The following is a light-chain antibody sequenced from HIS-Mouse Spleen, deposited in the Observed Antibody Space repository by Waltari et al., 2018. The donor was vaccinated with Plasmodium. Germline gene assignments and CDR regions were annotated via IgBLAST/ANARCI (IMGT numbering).Light chain of an antibody. CDR1: QSVSSSY. V-gene: IGKV3-20*01. Sequence: EIVLTQSPGTLSLSPGERATLPCRASQSVSSSYLAWYQQKPGQAPRLLIYGASSRATGIPDRFSGSGSGTGFTLTISRLEPEDFAVYYCQQYGSSPYTFGQGTKLEIK. CDR3: QQYGSSPYT. CDR2: GAS. J-gene: IGKJ2*01.